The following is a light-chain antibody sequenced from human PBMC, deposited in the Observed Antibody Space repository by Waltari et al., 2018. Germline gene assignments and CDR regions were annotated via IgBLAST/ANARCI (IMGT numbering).Light chain of an antibody. CDR3: TSYTTTRLT. V-gene: IGLV2-14*01. Sequence: QSAPTQPASVSGSPGQSITISCTGIDSDLGSYNYVPCYRQTPGKAPEVIIYDFTSRPPGVSSRFSGSKSGNTASLTISGLQAEDEGHYYCTSYTTTRLTFGGGTKLTV. J-gene: IGLJ2*01. CDR2: DFT. CDR1: DSDLGSYNY.